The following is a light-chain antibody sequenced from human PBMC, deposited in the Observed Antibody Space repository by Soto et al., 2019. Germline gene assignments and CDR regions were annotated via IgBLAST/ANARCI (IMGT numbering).Light chain of an antibody. J-gene: IGKJ2*01. V-gene: IGKV3-15*01. CDR1: KSVSSN. Sequence: EIVMTQSPATLSVSPGERATLSCRTSKSVSSNLAWYQQKPGQAARLLIYGASTRATGIPARFSGSGSGTEFTLTISSRQSEDFTVYYCQQYNNWPPFTFGQGTKLEIK. CDR3: QQYNNWPPFT. CDR2: GAS.